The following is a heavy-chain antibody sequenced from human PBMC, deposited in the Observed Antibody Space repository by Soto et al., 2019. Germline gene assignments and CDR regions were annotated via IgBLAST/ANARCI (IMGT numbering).Heavy chain of an antibody. CDR3: ARVEDGYNLYGIDV. D-gene: IGHD5-12*01. CDR1: GFTFSDHF. V-gene: IGHV3-11*01. CDR2: ITSGGDNL. Sequence: QVQLVESGGDLVKPGGSLRLSCASSGFTFSDHFMSWIRQAPGKGLEWVSYITSGGDNLHYADSVKGRFTISRDNAKNALYLQMNSLRAEETAVYYCARVEDGYNLYGIDVWGQGTTVTVSS. J-gene: IGHJ6*02.